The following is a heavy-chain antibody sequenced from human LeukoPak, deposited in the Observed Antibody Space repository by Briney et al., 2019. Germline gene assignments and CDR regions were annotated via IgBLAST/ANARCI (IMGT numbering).Heavy chain of an antibody. D-gene: IGHD3-22*01. CDR3: ARDRVNYDSSGYHRDDAFDI. J-gene: IGHJ3*02. Sequence: ASVKVSCKASGGTFSSYAISWVRQAPGQGLEWMGGIIPIFGTANYAQKFQGRVTITADKSTSTAYMELSSLRSEDTAVYYCARDRVNYDSSGYHRDDAFDIWGQGTMVTVSS. CDR2: IIPIFGTA. V-gene: IGHV1-69*06. CDR1: GGTFSSYA.